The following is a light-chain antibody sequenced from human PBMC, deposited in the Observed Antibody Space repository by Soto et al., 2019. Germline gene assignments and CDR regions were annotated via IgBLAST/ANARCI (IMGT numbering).Light chain of an antibody. CDR1: KGISNY. V-gene: IGKV1-27*01. CDR2: GAS. CDR3: QKYNTAPLT. Sequence: DIQMTQSPSALSASIGDRVTITCRASKGISNYLAWYQQKPGKVPKLLIYGASTLQSGVPSRFSGSGAGTDFTLTISSLQPEDVATYYYQKYNTAPLTFGGGTRVDIK. J-gene: IGKJ4*01.